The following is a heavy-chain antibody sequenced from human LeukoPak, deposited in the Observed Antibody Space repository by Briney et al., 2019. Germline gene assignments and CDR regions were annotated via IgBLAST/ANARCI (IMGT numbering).Heavy chain of an antibody. Sequence: ASVKVSGKASGYTFTSYGISWVRQAPGQGPEWMGWISVYNGNTNYAQKLQGRVTMTTDTSTSTAYMELRSLRSDDTAVYYCARLYYYGSGSPYDYWGQGTLVTLSS. V-gene: IGHV1-18*01. CDR2: ISVYNGNT. CDR3: ARLYYYGSGSPYDY. J-gene: IGHJ4*02. D-gene: IGHD3-10*01. CDR1: GYTFTSYG.